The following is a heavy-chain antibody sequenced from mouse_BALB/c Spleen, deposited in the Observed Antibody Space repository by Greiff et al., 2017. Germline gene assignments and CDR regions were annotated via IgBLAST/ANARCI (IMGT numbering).Heavy chain of an antibody. J-gene: IGHJ3*01. D-gene: IGHD3-2*01. CDR2: ISDGGSYT. CDR3: ARDETARASWFAY. V-gene: IGHV5-4*02. CDR1: GFTFSDYY. Sequence: EVNVVESGGGLVKPGGSLKLSCAASGFTFSDYYMYWVRQTPEKRLEWVATISDGGSYTYYPDSVKGRFTISRDNAKNNLYLQMSSLKSEDTAMYYCARDETARASWFAYWGQGTLVTVSA.